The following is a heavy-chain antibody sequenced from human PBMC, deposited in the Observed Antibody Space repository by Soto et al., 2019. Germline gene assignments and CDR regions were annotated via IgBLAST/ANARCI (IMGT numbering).Heavy chain of an antibody. V-gene: IGHV3-23*01. Sequence: PGGSLRLSCAASGFTFSSYAMSWVRQAPGKGLEWVSAISGSGGSTYYADSVKGRFTISRDNAKNTLYLQMNSLRAEDTAVYYCARDRDCTNGVCYRYDYWGQGTLVTVSS. CDR3: ARDRDCTNGVCYRYDY. CDR2: ISGSGGST. J-gene: IGHJ4*02. D-gene: IGHD2-8*01. CDR1: GFTFSSYA.